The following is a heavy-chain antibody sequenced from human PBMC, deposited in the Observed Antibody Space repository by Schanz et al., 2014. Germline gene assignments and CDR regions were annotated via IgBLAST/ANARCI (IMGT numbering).Heavy chain of an antibody. CDR2: ISLSDGST. CDR1: GGTFSKHT. J-gene: IGHJ3*02. Sequence: QVQLVQSGAEVKKPGSSVKVSCKASGGTFSKHTISWVRQAPGQGLEWMGRISLSDGSTSYVQKFQGRVTVTRDTSTTTVYMDLSSLISEETAVYYCAFDRDDAYDIWGQGTTVTVSS. CDR3: AFDRDDAYDI. D-gene: IGHD3-9*01. V-gene: IGHV1-46*01.